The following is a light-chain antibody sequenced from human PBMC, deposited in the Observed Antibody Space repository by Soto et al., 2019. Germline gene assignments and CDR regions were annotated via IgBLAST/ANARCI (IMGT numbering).Light chain of an antibody. CDR1: SGDVGGYNY. V-gene: IGLV2-8*01. J-gene: IGLJ1*01. CDR2: EVN. CDR3: SSYAGSDVFV. Sequence: SALTQPPSASGSPGQSVTISCTGTSGDVGGYNYVSWYQQHPGKAPKLMIYEVNKRPSGVPDRFSGSKSGNTASLTVSGLQAEDQADYYCSSYAGSDVFVFXTGTKVTVL.